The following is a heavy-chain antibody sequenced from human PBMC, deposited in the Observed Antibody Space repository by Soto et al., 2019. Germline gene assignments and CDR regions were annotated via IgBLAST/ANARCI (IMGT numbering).Heavy chain of an antibody. V-gene: IGHV3-30-3*01. Sequence: GGSLRVSCAASGFTFSNYAMNWVRQAPGKGLEWVAVISYDGSNKYYADSVKGRFTISRDRGKNFLYLQMNGLKGDDSGIYYCTRASSYAFDYWGQGALVTVSS. CDR2: ISYDGSNK. D-gene: IGHD2-2*01. CDR1: GFTFSNYA. CDR3: TRASSYAFDY. J-gene: IGHJ4*02.